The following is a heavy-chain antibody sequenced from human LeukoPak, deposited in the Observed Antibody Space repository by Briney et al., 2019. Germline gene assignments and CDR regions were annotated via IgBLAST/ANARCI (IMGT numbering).Heavy chain of an antibody. J-gene: IGHJ4*02. V-gene: IGHV4-39*01. Sequence: SETLSLTYTVSGGSISSDSYYWGWIRQPPGKGLEWIGNIFHSGSTYYNPSLKSRVTISVDTSKNQFSMKLSSVTAADTAVYYCARHRNGIFGAPFDYWGQGTLVTVSS. D-gene: IGHD3-3*01. CDR2: IFHSGST. CDR3: ARHRNGIFGAPFDY. CDR1: GGSISSDSYY.